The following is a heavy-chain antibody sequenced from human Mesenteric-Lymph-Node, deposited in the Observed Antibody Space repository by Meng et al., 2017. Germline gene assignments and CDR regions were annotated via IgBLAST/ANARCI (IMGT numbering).Heavy chain of an antibody. Sequence: SETLSLTCTVSGGSISGYYWSWIRQSPRKELEWIGYISHSGSTNYNPSLKSRVTISLDTSKNEFSLEMTSVTAADTAVYYCARSNYYDSSGYYFDYWGQGTVVTVSS. D-gene: IGHD3-22*01. J-gene: IGHJ4*02. V-gene: IGHV4-59*01. CDR3: ARSNYYDSSGYYFDY. CDR2: ISHSGST. CDR1: GGSISGYY.